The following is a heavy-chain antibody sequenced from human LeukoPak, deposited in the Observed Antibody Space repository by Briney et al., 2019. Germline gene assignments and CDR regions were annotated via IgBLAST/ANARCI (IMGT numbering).Heavy chain of an antibody. CDR1: GDSISTYY. CDR3: AREDPQTKVPEGMDV. D-gene: IGHD4/OR15-4a*01. J-gene: IGHJ6*02. Sequence: PSETLSLTCSVSGDSISTYYWSWIRQPPGKGPEWIGYIYYTRTTNYNPSLKSRVTISVDTSKNQFSLKLNSVTAADTAVYYCAREDPQTKVPEGMDVWGQGTTVSVSS. CDR2: IYYTRTT. V-gene: IGHV4-59*01.